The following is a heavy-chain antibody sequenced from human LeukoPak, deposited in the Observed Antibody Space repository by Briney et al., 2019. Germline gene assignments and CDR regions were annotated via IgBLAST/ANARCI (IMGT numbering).Heavy chain of an antibody. D-gene: IGHD5-12*01. J-gene: IGHJ6*02. CDR1: GGSISSSSYY. Sequence: SETLSLTCTVSGGSISSSSYYWGWLRQPPGKGLEWIGSIYYSGSTYYNPSLKSRVTISVDTSKNQFSLKLSSVTAADTAVYYCARLGYSGYDPLGYYYYGMDVWGQGTTVTVSS. CDR2: IYYSGST. V-gene: IGHV4-39*01. CDR3: ARLGYSGYDPLGYYYYGMDV.